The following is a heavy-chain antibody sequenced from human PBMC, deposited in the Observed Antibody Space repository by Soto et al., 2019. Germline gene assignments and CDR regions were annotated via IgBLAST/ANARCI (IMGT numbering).Heavy chain of an antibody. CDR3: ARVARYCSGGSCSRHFDY. Sequence: SETLSLTCTVSGGSISSYYWSWIRQPPGKGLEWIGYIYYSGSTNYNPSLKSRVTISVDTSKNQFSLKLSSVTAADTAVYYCARVARYCSGGSCSRHFDYWGQGTMVTVSS. D-gene: IGHD2-15*01. V-gene: IGHV4-59*01. CDR2: IYYSGST. CDR1: GGSISSYY. J-gene: IGHJ4*02.